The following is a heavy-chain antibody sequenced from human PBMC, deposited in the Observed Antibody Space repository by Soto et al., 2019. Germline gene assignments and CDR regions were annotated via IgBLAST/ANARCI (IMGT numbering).Heavy chain of an antibody. J-gene: IGHJ4*02. D-gene: IGHD2-15*01. CDR1: GFSFTSYV. V-gene: IGHV3-23*01. Sequence: EVQLLESGGGLIQPGGSLRLYCAASGFSFTSYVMTWVRKAPGKGLEWVSGISAGDENRHFADSVKGRFTISRDNAKSTLYLQMNSLRAEDTAISYCAKASRTGIRYPDYVDYWGQGTLVPVSS. CDR3: AKASRTGIRYPDYVDY. CDR2: ISAGDENR.